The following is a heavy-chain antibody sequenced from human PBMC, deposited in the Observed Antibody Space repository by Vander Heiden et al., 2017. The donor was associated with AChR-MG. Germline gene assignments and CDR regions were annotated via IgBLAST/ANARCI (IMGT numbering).Heavy chain of an antibody. V-gene: IGHV1-8*01. Sequence: QVQLVQSGAEVKKPGASVKVSCKASGYTFTSYAITWVRQATGQGLEWMGWMNPNSGDTGYAQKFQGRISMTRDTSITTAYLELSSLRSEDTALYYCARGRLDYKSTDYAIIYIWGQGTMVTVSS. J-gene: IGHJ3*02. CDR1: GYTFTSYA. CDR3: ARGRLDYKSTDYAIIYI. CDR2: MNPNSGDT. D-gene: IGHD3-16*01.